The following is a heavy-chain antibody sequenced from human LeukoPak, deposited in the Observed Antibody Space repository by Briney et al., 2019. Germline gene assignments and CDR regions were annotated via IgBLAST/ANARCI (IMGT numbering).Heavy chain of an antibody. V-gene: IGHV3-23*01. Sequence: QTGGSLRLSCAASGFTFSSYAMSWVRQAPGKGLEWVSAISGSGGSTYYADSVKGRFTISRDNSKNTLYLQMNSLRAEDTAVYYCAKDGEESVLRFLEWLGPYNWFDPWGQGTLVTVSS. CDR3: AKDGEESVLRFLEWLGPYNWFDP. D-gene: IGHD3-3*01. CDR1: GFTFSSYA. CDR2: ISGSGGST. J-gene: IGHJ5*02.